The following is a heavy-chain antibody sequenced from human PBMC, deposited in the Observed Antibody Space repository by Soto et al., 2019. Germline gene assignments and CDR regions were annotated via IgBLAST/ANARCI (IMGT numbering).Heavy chain of an antibody. CDR3: ARSGLALPYSASHWFDP. J-gene: IGHJ5*02. V-gene: IGHV3-21*01. D-gene: IGHD3-22*01. CDR2: ISDSGHYI. CDR1: GFTFSTYG. Sequence: EVQLVESGGGLVKPGGSLRLSCAASGFTFSTYGMNWVRQAPGKGLEWLSSISDSGHYIYYADSVKGRFTISRDNAKNSLFLQMNSLRGEDTAVYYCARSGLALPYSASHWFDPWGHGTXVTVSS.